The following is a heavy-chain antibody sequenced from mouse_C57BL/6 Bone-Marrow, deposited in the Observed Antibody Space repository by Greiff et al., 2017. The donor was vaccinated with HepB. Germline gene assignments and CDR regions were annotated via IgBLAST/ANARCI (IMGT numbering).Heavy chain of an antibody. CDR1: GFTFSSYA. J-gene: IGHJ4*01. CDR2: ISDGGSYT. Sequence: EVQLVESGGGLVKPGGSLKLSCAASGFTFSSYAMSWVRQTPEKRLEWVATISDGGSYTYYPDNVKGRFTISRDNAKNNLYLQMSHLKSEDTAMYYCARTLYYYGSSYEDYAMDYWGQGTSVTVSS. CDR3: ARTLYYYGSSYEDYAMDY. V-gene: IGHV5-4*01. D-gene: IGHD1-1*01.